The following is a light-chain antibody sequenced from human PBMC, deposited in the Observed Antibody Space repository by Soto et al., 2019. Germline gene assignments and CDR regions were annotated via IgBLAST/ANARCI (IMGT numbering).Light chain of an antibody. CDR3: QQFNGYPLT. CDR1: QGISTA. J-gene: IGKJ4*01. Sequence: AIQLTQSPSSLSASVGDRVNITCRASQGISTALAWHQQKPGKAPRLLIFFASSLESGVPSRFSGRGSGTDFTLTISSLQPEDFATDYCQQFNGYPLTFGGGTKVEMK. CDR2: FAS. V-gene: IGKV1-13*02.